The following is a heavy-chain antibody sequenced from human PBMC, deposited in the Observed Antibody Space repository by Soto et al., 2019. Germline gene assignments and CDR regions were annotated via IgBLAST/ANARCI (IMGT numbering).Heavy chain of an antibody. CDR2: ISSSSYI. D-gene: IGHD2-2*01. V-gene: IGHV3-21*01. J-gene: IGHJ6*02. CDR1: GFTFSSYA. Sequence: GGSLRLSCAASGFTFSSYAMHWVRQASGKGLEYVSAISSSSYIYYADSVKGRFTISRDNAKNSLYLQMNSLRAEDTAVYYCARAYCSSTSCAYGMDVWGQGTTVTVSS. CDR3: ARAYCSSTSCAYGMDV.